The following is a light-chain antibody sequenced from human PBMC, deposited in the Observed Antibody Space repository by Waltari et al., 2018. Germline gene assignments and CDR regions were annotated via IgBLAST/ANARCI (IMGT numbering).Light chain of an antibody. CDR2: DVS. Sequence: QAALTQPPSVSGSPGQSVTIPCTGTSSYIGGYHYFTWYQQHPGKAPKLMIYDVSKRPSGVSDRLSGSKSGNTASLTISGLQVEDEADYYCSSYAGSNTFIFGAGTRLTVL. CDR1: SSYIGGYHY. J-gene: IGLJ1*01. V-gene: IGLV2-11*01. CDR3: SSYAGSNTFI.